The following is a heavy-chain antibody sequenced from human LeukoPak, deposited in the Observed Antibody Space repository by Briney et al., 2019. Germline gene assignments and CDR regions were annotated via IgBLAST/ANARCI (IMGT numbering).Heavy chain of an antibody. D-gene: IGHD1-26*01. CDR1: GGTFSRYA. Sequence: SAEVSCKASGGTFSRYAISRVRQAPGEGPEWSGGIMPIFGTAHYAQTFQGRVTITADESTSTAYMELSSLRSDDTAVYYCAVGWEKSNWFDPWGQGTLVTVSS. V-gene: IGHV1-69*13. CDR2: IMPIFGTA. CDR3: AVGWEKSNWFDP. J-gene: IGHJ5*02.